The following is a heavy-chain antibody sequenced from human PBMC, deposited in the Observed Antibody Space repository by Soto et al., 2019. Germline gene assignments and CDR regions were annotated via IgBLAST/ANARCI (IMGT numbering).Heavy chain of an antibody. CDR3: AKEEGAVAGSGFDP. V-gene: IGHV3-23*04. J-gene: IGHJ5*02. Sequence: EVQLVESGGGLIQPGGSLRLSCAASGFTVSSNYMSWVRQAPGKGLEWVSVISGSGGSTYYADSVKGRFTISRDNSKNTLYLQMNSLRAEDTAVYYCAKEEGAVAGSGFDPWGQGTLVTVSS. CDR2: ISGSGGST. D-gene: IGHD6-19*01. CDR1: GFTVSSNY.